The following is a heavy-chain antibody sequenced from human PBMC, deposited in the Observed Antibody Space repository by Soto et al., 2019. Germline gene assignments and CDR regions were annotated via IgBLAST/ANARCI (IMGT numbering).Heavy chain of an antibody. CDR3: ATRDRGHWDFVL. Sequence: QVHLEQSGAEVKKPGASVKVSCKASGYTFTSYDIIWVRQATGQGLEWMGWMNPSSGNKGYAQKFQCPLTKTRKTTISTAYMELSSLTSEDSAVYYCATRDRGHWDFVLWCRGTLVTVSS. J-gene: IGHJ2*01. V-gene: IGHV1-8*02. CDR1: GYTFTSYD. CDR2: MNPSSGNK. D-gene: IGHD5-12*01.